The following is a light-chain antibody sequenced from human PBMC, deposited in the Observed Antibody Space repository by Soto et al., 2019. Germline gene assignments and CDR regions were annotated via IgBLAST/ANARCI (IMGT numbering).Light chain of an antibody. J-gene: IGLJ3*02. Sequence: QSVLTQPASVSGSPGQSITISCTGTSSDIGTYNLVSWYQQHPGNAPKLMIYEVTKRPSGVSNRFSASKSDNTASLTTSGLQAEDEADYYCCSYAGSTTWVFGGGTKLTVL. CDR2: EVT. V-gene: IGLV2-23*02. CDR1: SSDIGTYNL. CDR3: CSYAGSTTWV.